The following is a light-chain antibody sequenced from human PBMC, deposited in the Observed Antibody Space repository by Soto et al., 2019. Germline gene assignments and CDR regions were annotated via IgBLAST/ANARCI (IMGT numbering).Light chain of an antibody. J-gene: IGKJ2*01. Sequence: DIPLTQSPSFLSVSVEDRVTISCRASYDISSSLAWYQQEPGKPPKLLIYDSSTLQTGVPSRFTGSGSGRKFTLTISGLQFGDFATYFCQQLSHYPYTFGQGTKLEI. CDR3: QQLSHYPYT. CDR1: YDISSS. CDR2: DSS. V-gene: IGKV1-9*01.